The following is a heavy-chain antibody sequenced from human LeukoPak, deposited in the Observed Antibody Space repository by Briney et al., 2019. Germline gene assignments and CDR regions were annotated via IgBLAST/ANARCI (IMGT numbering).Heavy chain of an antibody. CDR1: GYSFTSYW. CDR3: ARTPNYYYGSGSYLDY. Sequence: GESLKISCKGSGYSFTSYWIGWVRQVPGKGLEWMGIIYPGDSDTRYSPSFQGQVTISADKSISTAYLQWSSLKASDTAMYYCARTPNYYYGSGSYLDYWGQGTLVTVSS. J-gene: IGHJ4*02. CDR2: IYPGDSDT. V-gene: IGHV5-51*01. D-gene: IGHD3-10*01.